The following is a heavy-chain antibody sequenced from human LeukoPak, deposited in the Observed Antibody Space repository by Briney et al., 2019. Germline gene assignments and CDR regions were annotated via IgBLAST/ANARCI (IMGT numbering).Heavy chain of an antibody. CDR2: ISSSGSNI. V-gene: IGHV3-48*03. D-gene: IGHD2-2*01. J-gene: IGHJ4*02. CDR1: GFTFSSYE. CDR3: ARDSRGYCSSTSCPDRRFDY. Sequence: PGGSLRLSWAASGFTFSSYEMNWVRQAPEKGLEWVSYISSSGSNIFYADSVKGRFTISRDTAKNSLYLQMNSLRAEDTAVYYCARDSRGYCSSTSCPDRRFDYWGQGTLVTVSS.